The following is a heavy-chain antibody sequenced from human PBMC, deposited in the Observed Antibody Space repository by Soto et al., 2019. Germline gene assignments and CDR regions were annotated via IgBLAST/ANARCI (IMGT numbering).Heavy chain of an antibody. CDR2: IYPGDSDT. D-gene: IGHD3-22*01. V-gene: IGHV5-51*01. CDR3: ASGSAMGYYDSSGYPGGRDAFDI. Sequence: PGESLKISCKGSGYSFTGYWIGWVRQMPGKGLEWMGIIYPGDSDTRYSPSFQGQVTISADKSISTAYLQWSSLKASDTAMYYCASGSAMGYYDSSGYPGGRDAFDIWGQGTMVT. J-gene: IGHJ3*02. CDR1: GYSFTGYW.